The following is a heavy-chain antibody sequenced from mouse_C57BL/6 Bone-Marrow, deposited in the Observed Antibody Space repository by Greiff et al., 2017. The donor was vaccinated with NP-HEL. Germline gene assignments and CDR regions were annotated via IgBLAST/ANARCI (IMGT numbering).Heavy chain of an antibody. CDR2: IWGVGST. CDR1: GFSLTSYG. CDR3: ASRGGTGAMDY. V-gene: IGHV2-6*01. Sequence: VQVVESGPGLVAPSQSLSITCTVSGFSLTSYGVDWVRQSPGKGLEWLGVIWGVGSTNYNSALKSRLSISKDNSKSQVFLKMNSLQTDDTAMYYCASRGGTGAMDYWGQGTSVTVSS. D-gene: IGHD2-14*01. J-gene: IGHJ4*01.